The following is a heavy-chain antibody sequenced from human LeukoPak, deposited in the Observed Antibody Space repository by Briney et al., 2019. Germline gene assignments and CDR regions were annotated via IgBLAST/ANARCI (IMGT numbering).Heavy chain of an antibody. Sequence: SGRSLRLSCAASGFTFSSYAMHWVRQAPGKGLEWVAVISYDGSNKYYADSVKGRFTISRDNSKNTLYLQMNSLRAEDMAVYYCAREIVVVVAEHFDYWGQGTLVTVSS. V-gene: IGHV3-30*04. D-gene: IGHD2-15*01. J-gene: IGHJ4*02. CDR1: GFTFSSYA. CDR2: ISYDGSNK. CDR3: AREIVVVVAEHFDY.